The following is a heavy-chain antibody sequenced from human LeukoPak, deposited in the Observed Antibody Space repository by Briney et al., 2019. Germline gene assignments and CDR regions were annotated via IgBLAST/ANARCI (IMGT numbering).Heavy chain of an antibody. CDR3: AREGLQLFDY. Sequence: PSETLSLTCAVSGGSISSSNWWSWVRQPPGKGLEWIGEIYHSGSTYYNPSLKSRVTISVDTSKNQFSLKLSSVTAADTAVYYCAREGLQLFDYWGQGTLVTVSS. D-gene: IGHD5-24*01. CDR2: IYHSGST. J-gene: IGHJ4*02. V-gene: IGHV4-4*02. CDR1: GGSISSSNW.